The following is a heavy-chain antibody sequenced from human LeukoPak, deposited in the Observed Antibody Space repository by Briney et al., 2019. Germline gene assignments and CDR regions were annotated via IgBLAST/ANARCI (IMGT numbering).Heavy chain of an antibody. J-gene: IGHJ4*02. CDR3: APPSYSPWR. CDR1: GFSFSGYS. CDR2: ISRSSMTI. D-gene: IGHD2-21*01. Sequence: GGSLRLSCAASGFSFSGYSMNWVSQAPGKGLEWVSYISRSSMTIHYADSVRGRFTVSRDNANNSLNLQMHSLSAEDTAIYYCAPPSYSPWRWGQGTLVVVSS. V-gene: IGHV3-48*04.